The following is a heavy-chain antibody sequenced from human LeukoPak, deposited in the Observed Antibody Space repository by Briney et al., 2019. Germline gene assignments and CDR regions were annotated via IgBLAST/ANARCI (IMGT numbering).Heavy chain of an antibody. Sequence: ASETLSLTCTVSGGSISSYYWSWIRQPPGKGLEWIGYIYYSGSTNYNPSLKSRVTISVDTSKNQFSLKLSSVTAADTAVYYCARGPAYYYDSSGHFDYWGQGTLVTVSS. CDR3: ARGPAYYYDSSGHFDY. CDR2: IYYSGST. D-gene: IGHD3-22*01. V-gene: IGHV4-59*01. J-gene: IGHJ4*02. CDR1: GGSISSYY.